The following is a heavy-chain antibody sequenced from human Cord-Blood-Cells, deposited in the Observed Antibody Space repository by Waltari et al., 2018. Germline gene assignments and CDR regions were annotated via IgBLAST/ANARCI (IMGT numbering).Heavy chain of an antibody. CDR2: TYYSSKWYN. D-gene: IGHD3-10*01. V-gene: IGHV6-1*01. J-gene: IGHJ2*01. CDR3: ARDRGKLGPWYCDL. CDR1: GATVYGHRAR. Sequence: ATSGATVYGHRARWNWIAHPPSRGLAWLGRTYYSSKWYNGYAVAVKSGITINPDTSKNKFSLQLNSVTPADTAMYYCARDRGKLGPWYCDLWGRGTLVTVSS.